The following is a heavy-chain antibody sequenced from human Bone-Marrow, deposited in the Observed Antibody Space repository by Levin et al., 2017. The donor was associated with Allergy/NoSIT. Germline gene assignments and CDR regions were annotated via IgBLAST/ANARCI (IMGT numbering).Heavy chain of an antibody. J-gene: IGHJ4*02. Sequence: PSETLSLTCAISGDTVSSYSAAWNWIRQSPSRGLEWLGRTYYRSKWYSDYAMSVKSRIAITPDTSKNQVSLQLDSVTPEDTAVYYCARDLDSSGWYWDYWGQGTLVTVSS. CDR2: TYYRSKWYS. D-gene: IGHD6-19*01. CDR1: GDTVSSYSAA. CDR3: ARDLDSSGWYWDY. V-gene: IGHV6-1*01.